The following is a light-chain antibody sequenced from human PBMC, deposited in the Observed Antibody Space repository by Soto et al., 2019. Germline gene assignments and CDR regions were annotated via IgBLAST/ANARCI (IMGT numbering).Light chain of an antibody. V-gene: IGKV3-20*01. J-gene: IGKJ1*01. CDR1: QSVSNNY. CDR3: QQYGSSGT. Sequence: IVLAPSLGTLPLSPGERAGLXSRASQSVSNNYLAWYQQKPGQAPRLLIYGASNRATGIPDRFSGSGSGTDFTLTISRLEPEDFAVYYCQQYGSSGTFAQGTNVDIK. CDR2: GAS.